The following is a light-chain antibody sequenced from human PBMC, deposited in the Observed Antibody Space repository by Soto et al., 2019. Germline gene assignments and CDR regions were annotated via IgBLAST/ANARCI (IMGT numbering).Light chain of an antibody. CDR1: QSVLSSSNNKNY. Sequence: DIVMTQSPDSLAVSLGERATINCKSSQSVLSSSNNKNYLTWYQQKPGQPPKLLIYWASTRESGVPDRFSGSGSGTDFPLSISSLQAEDVAVYYCQQYYVTPVTFGPGTRLEIK. V-gene: IGKV4-1*01. J-gene: IGKJ5*01. CDR3: QQYYVTPVT. CDR2: WAS.